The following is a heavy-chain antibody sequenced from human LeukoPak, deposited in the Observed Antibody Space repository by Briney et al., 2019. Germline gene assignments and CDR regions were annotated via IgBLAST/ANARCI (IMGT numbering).Heavy chain of an antibody. CDR2: ISPSGGTI. D-gene: IGHD2-2*01. Sequence: EGSLRLSCAASGFAFSNYEMNWVRQAPGRGLEWVSYISPSGGTITYADSVKGRFTISRDNAKNSLYLQMNSLGAEDTAVYYCVRVRYCSSTNCHGGWFDPWGQGTLVTVSS. V-gene: IGHV3-48*03. J-gene: IGHJ5*02. CDR1: GFAFSNYE. CDR3: VRVRYCSSTNCHGGWFDP.